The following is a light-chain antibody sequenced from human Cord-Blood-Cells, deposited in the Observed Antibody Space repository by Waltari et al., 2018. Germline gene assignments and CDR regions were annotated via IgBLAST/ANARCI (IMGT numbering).Light chain of an antibody. V-gene: IGLV2-14*01. Sequence: QSPLTQPASVSGSPGQSITISCTGTSSAVGGYTSVSWYQQHPGKAPKLMIYEVSNRPSGVSNRFSGSKSGNTASLTISGLQAEDEADYYCSSYTSSPNYVFGTGTKVTVL. CDR1: SSAVGGYTS. J-gene: IGLJ1*01. CDR3: SSYTSSPNYV. CDR2: EVS.